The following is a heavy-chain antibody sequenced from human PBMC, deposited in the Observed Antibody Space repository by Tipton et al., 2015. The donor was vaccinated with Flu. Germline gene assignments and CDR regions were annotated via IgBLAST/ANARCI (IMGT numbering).Heavy chain of an antibody. D-gene: IGHD3-10*02. CDR2: IYYSGTT. Sequence: TLSLTCNVSGGSISTYYRTWIRQSPGKGLEWLGYIYYSGTTSYNPSLKNRLTISVDTSKSQFSLMLRSVTAADTAVYYCARLSYYDVDLKNFYFDYWGQGALVTVSS. J-gene: IGHJ4*02. CDR1: GGSISTYY. V-gene: IGHV4-59*08. CDR3: ARLSYYDVDLKNFYFDY.